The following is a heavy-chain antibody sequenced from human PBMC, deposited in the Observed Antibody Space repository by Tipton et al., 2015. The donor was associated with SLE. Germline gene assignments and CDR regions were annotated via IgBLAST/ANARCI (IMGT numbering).Heavy chain of an antibody. J-gene: IGHJ6*03. Sequence: TLSLTCTASGGSLSRGGYFWSRIRRPPGEGLEWVAYIFSSGTTFYNPTLKGRVAVSLDMSKNRFSLKLNSVTAADTAVYYCAREVAYCSSTSCYYYYYIDVWGKGTTVTVSS. CDR3: AREVAYCSSTSCYYYYYIDV. D-gene: IGHD2-2*01. CDR2: IFSSGTT. CDR1: GGSLSRGGYF. V-gene: IGHV4-31*03.